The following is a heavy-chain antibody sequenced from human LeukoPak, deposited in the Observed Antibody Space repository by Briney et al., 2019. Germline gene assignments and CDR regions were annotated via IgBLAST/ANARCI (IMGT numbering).Heavy chain of an antibody. CDR3: AREAMVRGVIEYYYFDY. V-gene: IGHV4-30-4*01. Sequence: PSQTLSLTCTVSGGSISSGDYYWSWIRQPPGKGLEWIGYIYYSGRTYYNPSLKSRVTISVDTSKNQFSLKLSSVTAADTAVYYCAREAMVRGVIEYYYFDYWGQGTLVTVSS. CDR2: IYYSGRT. CDR1: GGSISSGDYY. J-gene: IGHJ4*02. D-gene: IGHD3-10*01.